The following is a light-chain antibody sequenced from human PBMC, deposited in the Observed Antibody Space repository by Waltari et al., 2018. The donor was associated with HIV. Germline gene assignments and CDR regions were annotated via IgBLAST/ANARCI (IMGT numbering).Light chain of an antibody. CDR2: DVS. V-gene: IGLV2-14*03. Sequence: QSVLTQPASVSGSPGQSITISCTGTNDDIGSYIYVSWYQQHPGKAPKLLMYDVSSRPSGVSDRFSGSQSGHTASLTISGNQTEDEAHYYCTSYTSLTTVVFGGGTKLTVL. J-gene: IGLJ2*01. CDR3: TSYTSLTTVV. CDR1: NDDIGSYIY.